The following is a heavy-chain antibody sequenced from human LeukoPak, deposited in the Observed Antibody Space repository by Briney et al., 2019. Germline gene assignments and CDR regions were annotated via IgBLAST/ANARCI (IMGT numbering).Heavy chain of an antibody. CDR1: GFTFSSYA. D-gene: IGHD6-13*01. V-gene: IGHV3-21*01. CDR3: ARDRGIAAAGTFKNWFDP. CDR2: ISSSSSYI. Sequence: GGSLRLSCAASGFTFSSYAMSWVRQAPGKGLEWVSSISSSSSYIYYADSVKGRFTISRDNAKNSLYLQMNSLRAEDTAVYYCARDRGIAAAGTFKNWFDPWGQGTLVTVSS. J-gene: IGHJ5*02.